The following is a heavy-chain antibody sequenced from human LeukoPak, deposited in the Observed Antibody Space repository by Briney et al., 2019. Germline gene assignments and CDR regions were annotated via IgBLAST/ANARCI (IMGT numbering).Heavy chain of an antibody. CDR1: GGTFSSYA. D-gene: IGHD4-23*01. CDR2: IIPIFGTA. J-gene: IGHJ4*02. CDR3: ASFMVVTPRPTPFDY. V-gene: IGHV1-69*13. Sequence: PSVKVSCKASGGTFSSYAISWVRQAPGQGLEWMGGIIPIFGTANYAQKFQGRVTITADESTSTAYMELSSLRSEDTAVYYCASFMVVTPRPTPFDYWGQGTLVTVSS.